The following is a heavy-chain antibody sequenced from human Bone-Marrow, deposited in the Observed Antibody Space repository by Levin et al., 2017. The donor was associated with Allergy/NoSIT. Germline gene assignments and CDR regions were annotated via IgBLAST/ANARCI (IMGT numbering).Heavy chain of an antibody. J-gene: IGHJ4*02. D-gene: IGHD2-15*01. CDR3: ARAPGCSGGSCYALIVVVFDY. CDR2: ISYDGSNK. Sequence: SGGSLRLSCAASGFTFSSYAMHWVRQAPGKGLEWVAVISYDGSNKYYADSVKGRFTISRDNSKNTLYLQMNSLRAEDTAVYYCARAPGCSGGSCYALIVVVFDYWGQGTLVTVSS. CDR1: GFTFSSYA. V-gene: IGHV3-30-3*01.